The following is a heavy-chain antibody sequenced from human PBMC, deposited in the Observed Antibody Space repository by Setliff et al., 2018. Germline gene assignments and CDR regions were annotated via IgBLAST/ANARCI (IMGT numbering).Heavy chain of an antibody. CDR2: ISHEGSTK. Sequence: PGGSLRLSCAASGFTLSGYGMHWVRQAPGKGLEWVAIISHEGSTKYYADSVKCRFAISRDNSKNTVYLQMNSLTAEDTAVYYCARGGSPDCSTAGCRYGDYVYWGQGTQVTVSS. D-gene: IGHD2-2*01. CDR1: GFTLSGYG. CDR3: ARGGSPDCSTAGCRYGDYVY. V-gene: IGHV3-30*03. J-gene: IGHJ4*02.